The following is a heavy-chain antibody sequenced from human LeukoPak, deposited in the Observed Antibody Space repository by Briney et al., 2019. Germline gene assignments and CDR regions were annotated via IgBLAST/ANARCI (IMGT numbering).Heavy chain of an antibody. CDR2: IYHSGST. CDR3: ASTYSSSSGDWFDP. V-gene: IGHV4-30-2*01. CDR1: GGSISSGGYY. D-gene: IGHD6-6*01. J-gene: IGHJ5*02. Sequence: PSETLSLTCTVSGGSISSGGYYWSWIRQPPGKGLEWIGYIYHSGSTYYNPSLKSRVTISVDRSKNQFSLKLSSVTAADTAVYYCASTYSSSSGDWFDPWGQGTLVTVSS.